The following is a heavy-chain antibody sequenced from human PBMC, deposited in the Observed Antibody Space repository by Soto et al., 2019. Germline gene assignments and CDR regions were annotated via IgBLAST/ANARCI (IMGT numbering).Heavy chain of an antibody. CDR1: GYTFTSYA. CDR3: ARDLAAGTCDY. J-gene: IGHJ4*02. D-gene: IGHD6-13*01. CDR2: ISAYNGNT. Sequence: QVQLVQSGAEVRKPGASVKVSCKASGYTFTSYAISWVRQAPGQGLEWMGWISAYNGNTNYEQKLQGRVTMTTDTATSTAHMELRSLASDDTAVYYCARDLAAGTCDYWGQGTLVTVSS. V-gene: IGHV1-18*01.